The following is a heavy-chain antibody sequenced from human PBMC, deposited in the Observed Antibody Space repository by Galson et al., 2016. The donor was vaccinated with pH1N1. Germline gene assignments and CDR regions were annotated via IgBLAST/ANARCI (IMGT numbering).Heavy chain of an antibody. Sequence: ETLSLTCTVSGGSVATNTYYWGWIRQPPGKGLEWIGSIFYGGTTYYSPSLQSRVTVSMDTSNNQVSLTISSVTAADTAVYFCARDRGGNFQSFDYWGRGTLVAVSS. D-gene: IGHD4-23*01. J-gene: IGHJ4*02. CDR3: ARDRGGNFQSFDY. CDR2: IFYGGTT. CDR1: GGSVATNTYY. V-gene: IGHV4-39*07.